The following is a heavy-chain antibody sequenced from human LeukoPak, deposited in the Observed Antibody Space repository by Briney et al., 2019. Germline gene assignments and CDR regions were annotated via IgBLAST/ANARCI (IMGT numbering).Heavy chain of an antibody. V-gene: IGHV3-74*01. CDR1: GFTFSSYW. CDR3: ARQEQSFRISSYFDY. J-gene: IGHJ4*02. D-gene: IGHD6-13*01. Sequence: GGSLRLSCAASGFTFSSYWMHWVRQAPGKGLVWVSRINSDGSSTSYADSVKGRFTISRDNAKNTLYLQMDSLRAKDTAVYYRARQEQSFRISSYFDYWGQGTLVTVSS. CDR2: INSDGSST.